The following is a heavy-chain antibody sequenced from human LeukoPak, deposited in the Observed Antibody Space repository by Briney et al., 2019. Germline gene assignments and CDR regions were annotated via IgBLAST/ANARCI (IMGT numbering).Heavy chain of an antibody. Sequence: PSETLSLTCTVSGGSVSSGSYYWSWIRQPPGKGLEWIGYIYYSGSTYYNPSLKSRVTISVDTSKNQFSLKLSSVTAADTAVYYCARESSVNGGPYNWFDPWGQGTLVTVSS. CDR3: ARESSVNGGPYNWFDP. D-gene: IGHD1-1*01. V-gene: IGHV4-30-4*08. CDR2: IYYSGST. J-gene: IGHJ5*02. CDR1: GGSVSSGSYY.